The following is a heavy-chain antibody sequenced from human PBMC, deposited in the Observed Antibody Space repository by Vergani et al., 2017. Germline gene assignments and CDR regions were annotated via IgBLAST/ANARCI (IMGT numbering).Heavy chain of an antibody. J-gene: IGHJ3*02. CDR3: ARVVGSTDAFDI. D-gene: IGHD2-15*01. V-gene: IGHV4-61*10. CDR1: GGSVSSGSYY. CDR2: IYYSGST. Sequence: QEQLQESGPGLVKPSETLSLTCTVSGGSVSSGSYYWSWIRPPAGKGLEWIGYIYYSGSTNYNPSLKSRVTISVDTSKNQFSLKLSSVTAADTAVYYCARVVGSTDAFDIWGQGTMVTVSS.